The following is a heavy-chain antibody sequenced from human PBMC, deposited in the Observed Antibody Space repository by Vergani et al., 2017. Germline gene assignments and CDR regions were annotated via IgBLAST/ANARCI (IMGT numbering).Heavy chain of an antibody. CDR1: GFTFSSYA. J-gene: IGHJ4*02. D-gene: IGHD6-25*01. Sequence: QVQLVESGGGVVQPGRSLRLSCAASGFTFSSYAMHWVRQAPGKGLEWVAVISYDGSNKYYADSEKGRFTISRDNYKNTLYLQMNSLRDEDTAVYYCARERERRTEEYFEDWRQGNLVTVSS. CDR3: ARERERRTEEYFED. V-gene: IGHV3-30-3*01. CDR2: ISYDGSNK.